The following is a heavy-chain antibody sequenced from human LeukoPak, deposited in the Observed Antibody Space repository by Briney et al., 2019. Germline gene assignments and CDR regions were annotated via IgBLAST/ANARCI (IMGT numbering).Heavy chain of an antibody. CDR1: GGSISSYY. Sequence: SETLSLTCTVSGGSISSYYWSWIRQPPGKGLEWIGYIYYSGGTKYNPSLKSRVTISVDTSKNQFSLKLSSVTAADTAVYYCARGRVVVAATATGYFDYWGQGTLVTVSS. CDR2: IYYSGGT. J-gene: IGHJ4*02. V-gene: IGHV4-59*01. D-gene: IGHD2-15*01. CDR3: ARGRVVVAATATGYFDY.